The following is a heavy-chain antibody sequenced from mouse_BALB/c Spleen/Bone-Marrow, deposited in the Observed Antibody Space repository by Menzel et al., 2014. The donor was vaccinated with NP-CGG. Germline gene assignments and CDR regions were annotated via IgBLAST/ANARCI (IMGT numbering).Heavy chain of an antibody. Sequence: EVMLVESGGGLVKPGGSLKLSCAASGFTFSSYAMSWVRQTPEKRLEWVATISSGGSYTYYPDSVKGRFTISRDNAKNTLYLQMSSLRSEDTAMYYCARHDGYYAMDYWGQGTSDTVSS. CDR1: GFTFSSYA. V-gene: IGHV5-9-1*01. J-gene: IGHJ4*01. CDR2: ISSGGSYT. D-gene: IGHD2-3*01. CDR3: ARHDGYYAMDY.